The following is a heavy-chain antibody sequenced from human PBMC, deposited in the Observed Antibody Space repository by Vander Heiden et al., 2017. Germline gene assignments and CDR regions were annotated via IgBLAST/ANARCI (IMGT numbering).Heavy chain of an antibody. CDR1: GFTFSSYG. V-gene: IGHV3-33*01. J-gene: IGHJ4*02. D-gene: IGHD3-22*01. CDR3: AREGGYYYDSSGYPPFDY. CDR2: IWYDGSNK. Sequence: QVQLVESGGGVVQPGRSLRLYCAASGFTFSSYGPHWVRQAPGKGLEWVAVIWYDGSNKYYADSVKGRFTISRDNSKNTLYLQMNSLRAEDTAVYYCAREGGYYYDSSGYPPFDYWGQGTLVTVSS.